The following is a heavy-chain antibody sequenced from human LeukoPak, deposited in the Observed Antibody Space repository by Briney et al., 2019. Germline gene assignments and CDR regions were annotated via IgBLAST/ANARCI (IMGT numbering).Heavy chain of an antibody. CDR1: GLTFRNYW. Sequence: PGGSLRLSCAASGLTFRNYWMSWVRQAPGKGLEWVSYISSSGSTIYYADSVKGRFTISRDNAKNSLYLQMNSLRAEDTAVYYCARDGSELYCTNGVCYHDAFDIWGQGTMVTVSS. V-gene: IGHV3-11*04. D-gene: IGHD2-8*01. CDR3: ARDGSELYCTNGVCYHDAFDI. CDR2: ISSSGSTI. J-gene: IGHJ3*02.